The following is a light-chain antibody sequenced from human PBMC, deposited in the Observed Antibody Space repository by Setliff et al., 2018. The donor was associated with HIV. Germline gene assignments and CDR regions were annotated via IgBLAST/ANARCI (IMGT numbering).Light chain of an antibody. CDR2: AAS. Sequence: DIQMTQSPSSLSASIGDRVTISCRASLGISDSLAWYQQKPGTAPKLLLFAASRLESGVPSRFSASGSGTHYTLTISSLQPEDFATYYCRQYFFMPRTFGQGTKVDIK. CDR1: LGISDS. J-gene: IGKJ1*01. V-gene: IGKV1-NL1*01. CDR3: RQYFFMPRT.